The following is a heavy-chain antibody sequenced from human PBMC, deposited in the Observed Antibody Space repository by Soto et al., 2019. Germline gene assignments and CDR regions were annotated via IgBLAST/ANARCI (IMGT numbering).Heavy chain of an antibody. CDR2: INSDGSST. CDR3: ARSGGDCHYYYVVDV. CDR1: GLTFIPYW. Sequence: RVVSLSCAASGLTFIPYWMNWVLPVPGKGLVWVSRINSDGSSTTYADSVKGRFTISRDNAKNTLYLQMNSLRAEDTAVYYCARSGGDCHYYYVVDVWGQGTTVTVSS. V-gene: IGHV3-74*01. J-gene: IGHJ6*02. D-gene: IGHD2-21*02.